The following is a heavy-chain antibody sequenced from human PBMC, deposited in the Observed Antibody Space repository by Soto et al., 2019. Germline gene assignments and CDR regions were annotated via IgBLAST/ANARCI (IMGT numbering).Heavy chain of an antibody. Sequence: GGSLSLSCAASGVTVSSKYMSWVRQAPGKGLEWVSVIYSGGSTYYADSVKGRFTISRDNSKNTLYLQMNSLRAEDTAVYYCAKDASYSNRLEWFDPWGQGTLVTVSS. CDR1: GVTVSSKY. CDR2: IYSGGST. CDR3: AKDASYSNRLEWFDP. D-gene: IGHD4-4*01. V-gene: IGHV3-66*01. J-gene: IGHJ5*02.